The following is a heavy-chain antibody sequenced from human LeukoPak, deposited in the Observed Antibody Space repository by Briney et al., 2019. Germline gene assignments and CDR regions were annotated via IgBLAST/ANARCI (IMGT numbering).Heavy chain of an antibody. CDR2: IYPGDAET. Sequence: GESLKISCKASGYSFTHYWIGWVRQRPGKGLEWIGNIYPGDAETRYSPSFQGQVTLSADKSISTAYLQWSSLKASDTAIYYCARRDPTTVTAFDYWGQGTLVTVSS. J-gene: IGHJ4*02. CDR3: ARRDPTTVTAFDY. D-gene: IGHD4-17*01. V-gene: IGHV5-51*03. CDR1: GYSFTHYW.